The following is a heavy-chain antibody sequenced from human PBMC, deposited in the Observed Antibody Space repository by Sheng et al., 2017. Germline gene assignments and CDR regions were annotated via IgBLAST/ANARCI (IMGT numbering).Heavy chain of an antibody. D-gene: IGHD4-17*01. Sequence: QVQLVQSGAEVKKPGSSVKVSCKASGGTFSSYAISWVRQAPGQGLEWMGGIIPILGIANYAQKFQGRVTITADKSTSTAYMELSSLRSEDTAVYYCARGPLDNYGPLGYFDYWGQGTLVTVSS. CDR1: GGTFSSYA. CDR3: ARGPLDNYGPLGYFDY. J-gene: IGHJ4*02. V-gene: IGHV1-69*04. CDR2: IIPILGIA.